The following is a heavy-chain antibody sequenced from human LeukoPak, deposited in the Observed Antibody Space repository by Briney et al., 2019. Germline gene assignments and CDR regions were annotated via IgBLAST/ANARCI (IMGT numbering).Heavy chain of an antibody. Sequence: GGSLRLSCAASGFTFSSYGMHWVRQAPGKGLEWVAVIWYDGSSKYYADSVKGRFTISRDNSKNTLYLQMNSLRAEDTAVYYCARDVGVVKQLYYFDYWGQGTLVTVSS. D-gene: IGHD3-22*01. CDR2: IWYDGSSK. CDR3: ARDVGVVKQLYYFDY. CDR1: GFTFSSYG. J-gene: IGHJ4*02. V-gene: IGHV3-33*01.